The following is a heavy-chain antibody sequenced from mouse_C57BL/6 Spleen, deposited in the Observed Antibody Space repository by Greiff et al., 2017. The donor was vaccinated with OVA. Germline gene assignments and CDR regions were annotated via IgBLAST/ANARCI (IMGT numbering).Heavy chain of an antibody. CDR3: ARSYSNYDAMDY. D-gene: IGHD2-5*01. V-gene: IGHV7-3*01. J-gene: IGHJ4*01. Sequence: EVKVEESGGGLVQPGGSLSLSCAASGFTFTDYYMSWVRQPPGKALEWLGFIRNKANGYTTEYSASVKGRFTISRDNSQSILYLQMNALRAEDSATYYCARSYSNYDAMDYWGQGTSVTVSS. CDR2: IRNKANGYTT. CDR1: GFTFTDYY.